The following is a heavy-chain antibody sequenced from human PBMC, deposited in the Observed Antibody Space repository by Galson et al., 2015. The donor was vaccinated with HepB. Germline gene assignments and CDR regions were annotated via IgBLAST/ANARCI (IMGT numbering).Heavy chain of an antibody. J-gene: IGHJ6*02. CDR3: ASNYDFWSGYYIGRYNHYYYGMDV. V-gene: IGHV3-30*04. CDR2: ISYDGSNK. D-gene: IGHD3-3*01. Sequence: SLRLSCAASGFTFSSYAMHWVRQAPGKGLEWVAVISYDGSNKYYADSVEGRFTISRDNSKNTLYLQMNSLRAEDTAVYYCASNYDFWSGYYIGRYNHYYYGMDVWGQGTTVTVSS. CDR1: GFTFSSYA.